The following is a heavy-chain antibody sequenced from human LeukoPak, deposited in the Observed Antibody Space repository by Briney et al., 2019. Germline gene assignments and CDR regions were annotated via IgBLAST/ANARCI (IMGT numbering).Heavy chain of an antibody. J-gene: IGHJ4*02. V-gene: IGHV1-18*01. CDR2: ISAYNGNT. D-gene: IGHD2-2*01. Sequence: ASVKVSCKASGYTFTSYGISWVRQAPGQGLEWMGWISAYNGNTNYAQKLQGRVTMTTDTSTSTAYMELGSLRSDDTAVYYCARAQGYCSSTSCLYFDYWGQGTLVTVSS. CDR3: ARAQGYCSSTSCLYFDY. CDR1: GYTFTSYG.